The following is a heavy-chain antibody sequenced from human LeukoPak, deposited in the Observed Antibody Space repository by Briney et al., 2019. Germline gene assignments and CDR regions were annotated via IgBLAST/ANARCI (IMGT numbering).Heavy chain of an antibody. CDR2: INHSGST. CDR3: ARARRGYVRLDY. V-gene: IGHV4-34*01. J-gene: IGHJ4*02. D-gene: IGHD5-12*01. Sequence: SETLSLTCAVSGGSFSGYYWTWIRQSPGKGLEWIGEINHSGSTNYNPSLTRRVTMSVGTSKNQFSLNLRAATAADTAVYYCARARRGYVRLDYWGQGTLVTVSS. CDR1: GGSFSGYY.